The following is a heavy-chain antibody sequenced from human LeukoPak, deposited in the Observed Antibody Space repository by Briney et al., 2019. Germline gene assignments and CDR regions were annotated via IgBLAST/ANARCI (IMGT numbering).Heavy chain of an antibody. D-gene: IGHD4-17*01. J-gene: IGHJ3*02. Sequence: ASVKVSCKASGGTFSSYAISWVRQAPGQGLEWMGIINPSGGSTSYAQKFQGRVTMTRDTSTSTVYMELSSLRSEDTAVYYCARAYGDYLNAFDIWGQGTMVTVSS. CDR2: INPSGGST. CDR1: GGTFSSYA. CDR3: ARAYGDYLNAFDI. V-gene: IGHV1-46*01.